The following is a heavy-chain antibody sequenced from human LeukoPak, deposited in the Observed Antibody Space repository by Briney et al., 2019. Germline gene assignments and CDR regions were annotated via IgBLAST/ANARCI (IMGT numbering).Heavy chain of an antibody. CDR3: ARNMDGDYTNLFDY. CDR2: INWNGGST. J-gene: IGHJ4*02. V-gene: IGHV3-20*04. Sequence: PGGSLRLSCAASGFTFSSYSMNWVRQAPGKGLEWVSGINWNGGSTGYADSVKGRFTISRDNAKNSLYLQMNSLRAEDTALYYCARNMDGDYTNLFDYWGQGTLVTVSS. D-gene: IGHD4-17*01. CDR1: GFTFSSYS.